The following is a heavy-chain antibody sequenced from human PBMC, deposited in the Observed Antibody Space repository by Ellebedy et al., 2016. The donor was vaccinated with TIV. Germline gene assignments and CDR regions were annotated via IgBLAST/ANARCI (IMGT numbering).Heavy chain of an antibody. Sequence: GGSLRLXXAASGFTFSSYWMSWVRQAPGKGLEWVANIKQDGSEKYYVDSVKGRFTISRDNAKNSLYLQMNSLRAEDTAVYYCARDTPFSGSYFDAFDIWGQGTMVTVSS. CDR2: IKQDGSEK. J-gene: IGHJ3*02. CDR1: GFTFSSYW. CDR3: ARDTPFSGSYFDAFDI. V-gene: IGHV3-7*01. D-gene: IGHD1-26*01.